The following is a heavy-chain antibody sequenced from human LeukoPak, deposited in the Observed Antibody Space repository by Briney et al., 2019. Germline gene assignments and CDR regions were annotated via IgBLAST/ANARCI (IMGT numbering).Heavy chain of an antibody. CDR1: GGTFSSYA. V-gene: IGHV1-69*13. J-gene: IGHJ5*02. D-gene: IGHD3-3*01. CDR3: AGLYDFWSGYLNP. Sequence: GASVKVSCKASGGTFSSYAISWVRQAPGQGLEWMGGIIPIFGTANYAQKFQGRVTITADESTSTAYMELSSLRSEDTAVYYCAGLYDFWSGYLNPWGQGTLVTVSS. CDR2: IIPIFGTA.